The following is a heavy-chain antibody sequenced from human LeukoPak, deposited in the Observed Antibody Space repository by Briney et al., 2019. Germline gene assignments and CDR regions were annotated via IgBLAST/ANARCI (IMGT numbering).Heavy chain of an antibody. D-gene: IGHD3-22*01. J-gene: IGHJ4*02. CDR2: IYPGDSDT. Sequence: RTGESLKISCKGSGYSFTSYWIGWVRQMPGKGLEWMGIIYPGDSDTRYSPSFQGQVTISADKSISTAYLQWSSLKASDTAMYYCATYYYDSSGYYYLDYWGQGTLVTVSS. V-gene: IGHV5-51*01. CDR1: GYSFTSYW. CDR3: ATYYYDSSGYYYLDY.